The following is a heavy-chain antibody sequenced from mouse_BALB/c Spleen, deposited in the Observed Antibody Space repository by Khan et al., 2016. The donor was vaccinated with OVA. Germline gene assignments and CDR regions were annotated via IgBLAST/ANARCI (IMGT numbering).Heavy chain of an antibody. CDR2: INPSNSYT. Sequence: QVQLKESGAELARPGASVKMSCKASGYTFTSYTIHWIKKRPGQGLEWIGYINPSNSYTNYNQKFKDKATLTTDKSSTTAYPQLSSLTSDDSAVYNCVRDGAYHRNDGWFAYWGQGTLVTVSA. D-gene: IGHD2-14*01. CDR1: GYTFTSYT. J-gene: IGHJ3*01. CDR3: VRDGAYHRNDGWFAY. V-gene: IGHV1-4*01.